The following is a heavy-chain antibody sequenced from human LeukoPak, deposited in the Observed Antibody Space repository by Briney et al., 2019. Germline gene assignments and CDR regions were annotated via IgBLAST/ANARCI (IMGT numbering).Heavy chain of an antibody. Sequence: GGSPRLSCAASGFTFSSYGMHWVRQAPGKGLEWVAVISYDGSNKYYADSVKGRFTISRDNSKNTLYLQMNSLRAEDMAVYYCAKDSTGYSYGPEDYWGQGTLVTVSS. D-gene: IGHD5-18*01. J-gene: IGHJ4*02. V-gene: IGHV3-30*18. CDR3: AKDSTGYSYGPEDY. CDR1: GFTFSSYG. CDR2: ISYDGSNK.